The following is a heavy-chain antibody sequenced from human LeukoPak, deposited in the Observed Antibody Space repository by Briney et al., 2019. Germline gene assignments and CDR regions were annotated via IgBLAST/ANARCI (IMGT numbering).Heavy chain of an antibody. V-gene: IGHV3-11*04. Sequence: GGSLRLSCAASGFTFSDYYMNWIRQAPGKGLEWVSYIRSSGSTIYYADSVKGRFTISRDNAKNSLYLQMNSLRAEDTAVYYCARDPGRDDYNSYYFDYWGQGTLVTVSS. CDR1: GFTFSDYY. CDR2: IRSSGSTI. CDR3: ARDPGRDDYNSYYFDY. D-gene: IGHD5-24*01. J-gene: IGHJ4*02.